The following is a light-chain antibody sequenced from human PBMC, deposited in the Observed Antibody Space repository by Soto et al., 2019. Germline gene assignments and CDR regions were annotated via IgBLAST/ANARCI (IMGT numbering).Light chain of an antibody. CDR1: SSDVGGYNL. CDR2: EGS. CDR3: CSYAGSSTLL. V-gene: IGLV2-23*01. J-gene: IGLJ2*01. Sequence: QSVLTQPASVSGSPGQSITISCTGTSSDVGGYNLVSWYQQHPGTTPKLMIYEGSKRPSVVSNRFSGSKSGNTASLTISGLQAEDEDDYYCCSYAGSSTLLFGGGTKLTVL.